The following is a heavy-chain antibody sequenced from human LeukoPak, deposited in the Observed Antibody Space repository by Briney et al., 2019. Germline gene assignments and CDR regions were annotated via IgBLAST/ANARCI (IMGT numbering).Heavy chain of an antibody. D-gene: IGHD2-2*01. Sequence: GGSLRLSCAASGFTFSSYGMHWVRQAPGKGLEWVAFIRYDGSNKYYADSVKGRFTISRDNSKNTLYLQMNSLRAEDTAVYYCAKDLGVIVVVPAAIDYWGQGTLVTVSS. V-gene: IGHV3-30*02. CDR2: IRYDGSNK. J-gene: IGHJ4*02. CDR1: GFTFSSYG. CDR3: AKDLGVIVVVPAAIDY.